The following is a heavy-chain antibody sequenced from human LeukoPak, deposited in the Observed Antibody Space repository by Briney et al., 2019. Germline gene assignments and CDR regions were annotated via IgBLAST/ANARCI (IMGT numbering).Heavy chain of an antibody. CDR2: IFYIVSTK. D-gene: IGHD5-12*01. CDR1: GGTFSSYA. Sequence: SVKLSCKASGGTFSSYAMSWVRQPPGKGLEWMGVIFYIVSTKYYAHKFKGRVTIATDESKNTPYLELTSLRSEDTAVYYCAPSGYSGYEYAYYYYSIDGWGKGTTVTVSS. J-gene: IGHJ6*04. V-gene: IGHV1-69*05. CDR3: APSGYSGYEYAYYYYSIDG.